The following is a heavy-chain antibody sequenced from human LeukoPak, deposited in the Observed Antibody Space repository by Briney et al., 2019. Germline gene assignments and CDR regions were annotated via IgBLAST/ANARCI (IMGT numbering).Heavy chain of an antibody. CDR3: ARDEDYVWGSYRLTAFDY. V-gene: IGHV1-2*02. CDR1: GYTFTGYY. J-gene: IGHJ4*02. Sequence: ASVKVSCKASGYTFTGYYMHWVRQAPGQGLEWMGWINPNSGGTNYAQKFQGRVTMTRDTSISTAYMELSRLRSDDTAVYYCARDEDYVWGSYRLTAFDYWGQGTLVTVSS. D-gene: IGHD3-16*02. CDR2: INPNSGGT.